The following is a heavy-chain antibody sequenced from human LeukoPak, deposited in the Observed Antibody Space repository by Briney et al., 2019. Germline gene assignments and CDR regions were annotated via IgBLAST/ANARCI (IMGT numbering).Heavy chain of an antibody. D-gene: IGHD6-6*01. CDR3: AKGLIEYGSSGLIFDY. Sequence: RPGGSLRLSCAASGFTFSSYAMSWVGQAPGKGLEWVSAISGSGGRTYYADCVKGRFTISRDNSKNTLYPQMNSLRAEDTAVYYCAKGLIEYGSSGLIFDYWGQGTLVTVSS. V-gene: IGHV3-23*01. J-gene: IGHJ4*02. CDR2: ISGSGGRT. CDR1: GFTFSSYA.